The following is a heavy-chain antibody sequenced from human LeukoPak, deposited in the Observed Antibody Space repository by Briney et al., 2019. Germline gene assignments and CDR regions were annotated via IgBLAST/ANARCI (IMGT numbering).Heavy chain of an antibody. CDR3: ARRGAAAGPFDY. CDR1: GGSISSYN. CDR2: IYYSGST. V-gene: IGHV4-59*08. D-gene: IGHD6-13*01. J-gene: IGHJ4*02. Sequence: SETLSLTCTVSGGSISSYNWSWIRQPPGKGLEWIGYIYYSGSTYYHPSLKSRVTISVDTSKNQFSLKLSSVTAADTAVYYCARRGAAAGPFDYWGQGTLVTVSS.